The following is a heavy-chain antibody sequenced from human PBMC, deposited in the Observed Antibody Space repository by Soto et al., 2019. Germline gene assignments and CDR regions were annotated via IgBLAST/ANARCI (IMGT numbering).Heavy chain of an antibody. J-gene: IGHJ6*02. D-gene: IGHD4-17*01. CDR3: AREYGDLRYYYYGMDV. Sequence: SETLSLTCTVSGGSISSYYWSRIRQPPGKGLEWIGYIYYSGSTNYNPSLKSRVTISVDTSKNQFSLKLSSVTAADTAVYYCAREYGDLRYYYYGMDVWGQGTTVTVSS. CDR2: IYYSGST. V-gene: IGHV4-59*01. CDR1: GGSISSYY.